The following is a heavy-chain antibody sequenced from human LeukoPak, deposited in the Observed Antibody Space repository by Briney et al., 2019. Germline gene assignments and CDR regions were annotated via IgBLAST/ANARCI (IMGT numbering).Heavy chain of an antibody. D-gene: IGHD3-22*01. CDR1: GGSISSYY. CDR2: IYTSGST. J-gene: IGHJ3*02. Sequence: SVTLSLTCTVSGGSISSYYWSWIRQPAGKGLEWIGRIYTSGSTNYNPSLKSRVTMSVDTSKNQFSLKLSSVTAADTAVYYCARDIDYYDSSGYYLGAFDIWGQGTMVTVSS. V-gene: IGHV4-4*07. CDR3: ARDIDYYDSSGYYLGAFDI.